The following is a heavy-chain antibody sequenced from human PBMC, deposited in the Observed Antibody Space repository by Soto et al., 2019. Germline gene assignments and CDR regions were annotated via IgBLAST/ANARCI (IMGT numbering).Heavy chain of an antibody. Sequence: ASVKVSCKASGGTFSSYTISWVRQAPGQGLEWMGRIIPILGIANYAQKFQGRVTITADKSTGTAYMELSSLRSEDTAVYYCARDLAAAAPNWFDPWGQGPLVTVSS. D-gene: IGHD6-13*01. V-gene: IGHV1-69*04. J-gene: IGHJ5*02. CDR2: IIPILGIA. CDR1: GGTFSSYT. CDR3: ARDLAAAAPNWFDP.